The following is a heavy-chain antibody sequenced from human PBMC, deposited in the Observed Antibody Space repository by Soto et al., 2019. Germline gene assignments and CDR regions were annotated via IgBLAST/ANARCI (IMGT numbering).Heavy chain of an antibody. CDR1: AGSISSYS. V-gene: IGHV4-4*07. Sequence: ETLPLPCTVSAGSISSYSSTLLRQSARKGLTSIEPLSTSGTTHYNPSLKSPATTSVDTSKNQFSLKLSSVTAADTAVYYCARDRASYYDFWSGYYPSGVDGMDGWGQGNTVT. CDR3: ARDRASYYDFWSGYYPSGVDGMDG. CDR2: LSTSGTT. J-gene: IGHJ6*02. D-gene: IGHD3-3*01.